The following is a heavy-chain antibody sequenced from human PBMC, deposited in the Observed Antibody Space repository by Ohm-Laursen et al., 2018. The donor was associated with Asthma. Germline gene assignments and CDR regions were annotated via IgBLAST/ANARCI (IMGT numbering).Heavy chain of an antibody. D-gene: IGHD4-17*01. CDR2: ISTSGSTM. CDR1: GFTFSDYY. CDR3: ARDPPVTTVTTGEYFDH. J-gene: IGHJ4*02. Sequence: SLRLSCTASGFTFSDYYMSWVRQAPGKGLEWIAYISTSGSTMYYAGSVKGRFTISRDNAKSSLYLQMNNLTAEDTAVYYCARDPPVTTVTTGEYFDHWGQGTLVTVSS. V-gene: IGHV3-11*01.